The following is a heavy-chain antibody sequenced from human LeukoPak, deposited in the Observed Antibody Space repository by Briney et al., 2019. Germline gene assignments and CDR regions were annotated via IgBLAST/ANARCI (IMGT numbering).Heavy chain of an antibody. V-gene: IGHV3-11*06. Sequence: GGSLRLSCAASGFTFSDYYMSWIRQAPGKGLEWVSYISSSSSYTNYADSVKGRFTISRDNAKNSLYLQMNSLRAEDTAVYYCARELYSGSQAIDYWGQGTLVTVSS. CDR3: ARELYSGSQAIDY. CDR1: GFTFSDYY. D-gene: IGHD1-26*01. CDR2: ISSSSSYT. J-gene: IGHJ4*02.